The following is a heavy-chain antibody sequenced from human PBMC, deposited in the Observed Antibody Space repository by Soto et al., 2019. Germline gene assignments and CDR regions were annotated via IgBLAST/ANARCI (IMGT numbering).Heavy chain of an antibody. J-gene: IGHJ4*02. Sequence: SETLSLTCAVYGGSFSGYYWSWIRQPPGKGLEWIGEINHSGSTNYNPSLKSRVTISVDTSKNQFSLKLSSVTTADTAVYYCARGVYYFDYWGQGTLVTVSS. CDR3: ARGVYYFDY. CDR1: GGSFSGYY. V-gene: IGHV4-34*01. CDR2: INHSGST.